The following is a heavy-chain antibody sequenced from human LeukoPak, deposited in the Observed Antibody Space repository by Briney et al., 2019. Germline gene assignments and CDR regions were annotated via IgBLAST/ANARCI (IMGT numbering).Heavy chain of an antibody. Sequence: SETLSLTCAVYGGSFSDYYWSWIRQPPEKGLEGIGEINHSGSTNYNPSLKSRDTMSVDTSKNQFSLKLSSVTAADTAVYYCARGSSGVPGSYYPNYYYYYYMDVWGKGTTVTISS. CDR1: GGSFSDYY. CDR2: INHSGST. CDR3: ARGSSGVPGSYYPNYYYYYYMDV. J-gene: IGHJ6*03. D-gene: IGHD3-10*01. V-gene: IGHV4-34*01.